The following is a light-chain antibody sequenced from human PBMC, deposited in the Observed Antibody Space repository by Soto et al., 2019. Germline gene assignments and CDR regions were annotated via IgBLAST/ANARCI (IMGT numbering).Light chain of an antibody. Sequence: QSVLTQPASVSGPPGQSLTISCTVTSSDVGGYNYVSWYQQHPGKAPKLMIYDVSNRPSGVSNRFSGSKSGNTASLTISWFQAEDVADYYCRSYRSSCSSYVFGTGAKVTVL. J-gene: IGLJ1*01. CDR2: DVS. CDR3: RSYRSSCSSYV. CDR1: SSDVGGYNY. V-gene: IGLV2-14*01.